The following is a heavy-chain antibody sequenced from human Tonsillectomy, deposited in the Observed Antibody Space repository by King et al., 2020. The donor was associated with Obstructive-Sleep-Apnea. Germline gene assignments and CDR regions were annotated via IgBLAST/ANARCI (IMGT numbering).Heavy chain of an antibody. J-gene: IGHJ3*02. V-gene: IGHV3-30*04. CDR3: ARDSLTYYDFWSGYDAFDI. CDR1: GFTFSSYA. Sequence: VQLVESGGGVVQPGRSLRLSCAASGFTFSSYAMHWVRQAPGKGLEWVAVISYDGSNKYYADSVKGRFTISRDNSKNTLYLQMNSLRAEDTAVYYCARDSLTYYDFWSGYDAFDIWGQGTMVTVSS. D-gene: IGHD3-3*01. CDR2: ISYDGSNK.